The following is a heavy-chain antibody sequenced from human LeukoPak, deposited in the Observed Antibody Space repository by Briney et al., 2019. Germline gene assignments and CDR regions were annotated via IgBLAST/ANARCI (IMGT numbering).Heavy chain of an antibody. CDR3: AKDRGKGNTAMVDY. D-gene: IGHD5-18*01. Sequence: GGSLRLSCAASGFTFSSYGMHWVRQAPGKGLEWVAVISYDGSNKYYADSVKGRFTISRDNSKNTLYLQINSLRAEDTAVYYCAKDRGKGNTAMVDYWGQGTLVTVSS. CDR2: ISYDGSNK. CDR1: GFTFSSYG. J-gene: IGHJ4*02. V-gene: IGHV3-30*18.